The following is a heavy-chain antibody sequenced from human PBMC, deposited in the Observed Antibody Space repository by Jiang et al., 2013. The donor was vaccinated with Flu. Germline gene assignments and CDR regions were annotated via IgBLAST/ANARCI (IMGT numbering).Heavy chain of an antibody. D-gene: IGHD2-15*01. V-gene: IGHV4-34*01. Sequence: LLKPSETLSLTCAVYGGSFSGYYWSWIRQPPGKGLEWIGEINHSGSTNYNPSLKSRVTISVDTSKNQFSLKLSSVTAADTAVYYCARGGKYCSGGSCYALDYWGQGTLVTVSS. CDR3: ARGGKYCSGGSCYALDY. CDR2: INHSGST. CDR1: GGSFSGYY. J-gene: IGHJ4*02.